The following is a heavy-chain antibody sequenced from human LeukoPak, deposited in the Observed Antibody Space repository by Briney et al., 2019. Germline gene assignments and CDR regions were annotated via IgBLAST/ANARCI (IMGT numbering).Heavy chain of an antibody. CDR1: GFTFSSYG. J-gene: IGHJ4*02. CDR3: AKDNPLDY. D-gene: IGHD1-14*01. Sequence: GGSQRLSCAASGFTFSSYGMHWVRQTPGKGLEWVAFIRYDGSNKYYADSVKGRFTISRDNSKNTVYLHINSLRTEDTALYYCAKDNPLDYWGQGTLVIVSS. CDR2: IRYDGSNK. V-gene: IGHV3-30*02.